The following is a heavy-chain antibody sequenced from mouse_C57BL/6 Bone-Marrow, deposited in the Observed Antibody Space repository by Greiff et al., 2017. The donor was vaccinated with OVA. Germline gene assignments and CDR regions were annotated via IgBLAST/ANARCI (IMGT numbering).Heavy chain of an antibody. D-gene: IGHD4-1*01. CDR1: GFTFTDYY. V-gene: IGHV7-3*01. CDR3: ARYGTGTLFAY. J-gene: IGHJ3*01. CDR2: IRNKANGYTT. Sequence: EVMLVESGGGLVQPGGSLSLSCAASGFTFTDYYMSWVRQPPGKALEWLGFIRNKANGYTTEYSASVKGRFTISRDNSQSILYLQMNALRAEDSATYYCARYGTGTLFAYWGQGTLVTVSA.